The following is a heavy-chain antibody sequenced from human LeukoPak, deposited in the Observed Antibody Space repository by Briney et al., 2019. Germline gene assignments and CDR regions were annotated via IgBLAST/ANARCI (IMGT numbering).Heavy chain of an antibody. Sequence: PSETLSLTCTVSGGSISSSSYYWGWIRQPPGKGLEWIGSVYYSGSTYYNPSLKSRVTISVDTSKNQFSLKLSSVTAADTAVYYCARGGVLKSLDYWGQGTLVTVSS. CDR3: ARGGVLKSLDY. CDR1: GGSISSSSYY. D-gene: IGHD3-16*01. J-gene: IGHJ4*02. CDR2: VYYSGST. V-gene: IGHV4-39*07.